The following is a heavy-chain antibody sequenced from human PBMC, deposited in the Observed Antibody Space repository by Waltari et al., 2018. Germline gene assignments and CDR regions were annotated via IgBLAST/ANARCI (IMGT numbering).Heavy chain of an antibody. CDR3: ARAASVWFGELLHYYYGMDV. Sequence: QVQLQQWGAGLLKPSETLSLTCAVYGGSFSGYYWSWIRQPPGKGLEWIGEINHRGSTNYNPSLKSRVTISVDTSKNQFSLKLSSVTAADTAVYYCARAASVWFGELLHYYYGMDVWGQGTTVTVSS. D-gene: IGHD3-10*01. CDR1: GGSFSGYY. CDR2: INHRGST. J-gene: IGHJ6*02. V-gene: IGHV4-34*01.